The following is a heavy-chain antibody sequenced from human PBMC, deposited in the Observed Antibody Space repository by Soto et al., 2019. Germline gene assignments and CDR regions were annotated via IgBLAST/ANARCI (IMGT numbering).Heavy chain of an antibody. D-gene: IGHD3-22*01. CDR2: IYYSGST. Sequence: PSETLSLTCTVSGGSISSYYWSWMRQPPGKGLEWIGYIYYSGSTNYNPSLKSRVTISVDTSKNQFSLKLSSVTAADTAVYYCARVGLEADYDPFYYGMDVWGQGTTVTVSS. CDR1: GGSISSYY. CDR3: ARVGLEADYDPFYYGMDV. V-gene: IGHV4-59*01. J-gene: IGHJ6*02.